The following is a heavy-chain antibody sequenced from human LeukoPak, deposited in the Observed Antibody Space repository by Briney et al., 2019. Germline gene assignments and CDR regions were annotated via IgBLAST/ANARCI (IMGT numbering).Heavy chain of an antibody. CDR3: VRGRYSSGWFKDKNWFDP. D-gene: IGHD6-19*01. CDR1: GVAISRGGYA. CDR2: IYHSGTT. Sequence: TSETLSLTCAVSGVAISRGGYAWNWIRQPPGKGLEWIAYIYHSGTTYYNPSLKSRATIPVDTSKNQFSLKLSSVTAADTAVYYCVRGRYSSGWFKDKNWFDPWGQGIPVTVSS. V-gene: IGHV4-30-4*07. J-gene: IGHJ5*02.